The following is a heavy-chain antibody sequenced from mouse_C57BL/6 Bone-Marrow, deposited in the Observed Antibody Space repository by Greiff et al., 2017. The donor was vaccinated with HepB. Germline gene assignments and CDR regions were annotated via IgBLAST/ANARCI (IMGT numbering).Heavy chain of an antibody. CDR3: ARYGNYAWFDY. D-gene: IGHD2-1*01. J-gene: IGHJ3*01. V-gene: IGHV1-18*01. CDR1: GYTFTDYN. CDR2: INPSNGGT. Sequence: EVQLQQSGPELVKPGASVKIPCKASGYTFTDYNMHWVKQSHGKSLEWIGDINPSNGGTIYNQKFKGKATLTVDKSSSTAYMELRSLTSEDTAVYYWARYGNYAWFDYWGQGTLVTVSA.